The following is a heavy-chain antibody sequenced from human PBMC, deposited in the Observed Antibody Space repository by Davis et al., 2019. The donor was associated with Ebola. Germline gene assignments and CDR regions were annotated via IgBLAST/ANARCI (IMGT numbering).Heavy chain of an antibody. V-gene: IGHV4-30-2*01. CDR1: GGSISSGGYS. J-gene: IGHJ2*01. CDR3: ARTTSKVGYWYFDL. Sequence: MPSETLSLTCAVSGGSISSGGYSWSWIRRPPGKGLEWIGYIYPSGNTKYNPSLKSRVAMSVDGSMNRLSLKLNSVTAADTAVYYCARTTSKVGYWYFDLWGRGTLVTVSS. CDR2: IYPSGNT. D-gene: IGHD1-14*01.